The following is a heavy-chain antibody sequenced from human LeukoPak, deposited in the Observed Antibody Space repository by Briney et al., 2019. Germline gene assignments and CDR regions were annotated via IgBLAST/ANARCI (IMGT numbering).Heavy chain of an antibody. V-gene: IGHV1-46*01. CDR3: ARDRVAGPLRALYYYYYYMDV. CDR2: INPSGGST. CDR1: GYTFTDYH. D-gene: IGHD6-19*01. Sequence: GASVKVSCKASGYTFTDYHIHWVRQAPGQGLEWMGIINPSGGSTSYAQKFQGRVTMTRDTSTSTVYMELSSLRSEDTAVYYCARDRVAGPLRALYYYYYYMDVWGKGTTVTVSS. J-gene: IGHJ6*03.